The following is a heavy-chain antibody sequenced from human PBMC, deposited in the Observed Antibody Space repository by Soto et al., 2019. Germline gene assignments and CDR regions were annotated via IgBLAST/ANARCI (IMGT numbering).Heavy chain of an antibody. V-gene: IGHV1-46*01. CDR1: GYTFTSYY. CDR3: ARDRGGGRYYYYGMDV. J-gene: IGHJ6*02. D-gene: IGHD2-15*01. Sequence: ASVKVSCKASGYTFTSYYMHWVRQAPGQGLEWMGIINPSGGSTSYAQKFQGRVTMTRDTSTSTVYMELSSLRSEDTAVYYCARDRGGGRYYYYGMDVWGQGTTVTVSS. CDR2: INPSGGST.